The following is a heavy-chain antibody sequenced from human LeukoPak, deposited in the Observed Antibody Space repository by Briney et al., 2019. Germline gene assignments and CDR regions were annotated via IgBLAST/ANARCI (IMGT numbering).Heavy chain of an antibody. CDR3: AKERRYSYGYRDAFDI. CDR1: GFTFNIYA. D-gene: IGHD5-18*01. V-gene: IGHV3-23*01. Sequence: GGSLRLSCADSGFTFNIYAMSWVHQAPGKGLEWVSYISSSSSTIYYADSVKGRFTISRDNSKNPLYLQMNSLRAEDTALYYCAKERRYSYGYRDAFDIWGQGTMVTVSS. J-gene: IGHJ3*02. CDR2: ISSSSSTI.